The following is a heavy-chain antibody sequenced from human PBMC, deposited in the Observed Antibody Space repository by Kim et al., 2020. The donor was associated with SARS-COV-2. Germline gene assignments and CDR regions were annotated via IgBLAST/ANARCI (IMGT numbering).Heavy chain of an antibody. CDR3: ARDPVGGEDY. Sequence: STNYNPSLKSRVTISVDKSKNEFSLKLSSVTAADTAVYYCARDPVGGEDYWGQGTLVTVSS. J-gene: IGHJ4*02. D-gene: IGHD3-10*01. V-gene: IGHV4-4*02. CDR2: ST.